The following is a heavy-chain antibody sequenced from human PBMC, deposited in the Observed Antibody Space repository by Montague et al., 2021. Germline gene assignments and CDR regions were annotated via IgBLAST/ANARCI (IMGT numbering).Heavy chain of an antibody. Sequence: SRRLSCAASGFTFSNYWMSLVRQAPGKGLEWVANIKQDGSEKHYVDSVKGRFTISRDNAKNSLYLQMNSLRAEDTAVYFCARDQGQGYCGGDCYVGLDYWGQGTLVTVSS. J-gene: IGHJ4*02. D-gene: IGHD2-21*01. V-gene: IGHV3-7*01. CDR3: ARDQGQGYCGGDCYVGLDY. CDR1: GFTFSNYW. CDR2: IKQDGSEK.